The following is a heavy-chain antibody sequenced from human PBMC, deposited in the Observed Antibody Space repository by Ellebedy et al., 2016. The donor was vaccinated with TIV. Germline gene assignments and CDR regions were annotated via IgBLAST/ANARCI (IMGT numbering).Heavy chain of an antibody. CDR3: ANSNRFDY. J-gene: IGHJ4*02. CDR1: GLTFTTNA. CDR2: ITASGYDT. V-gene: IGHV3-23*01. D-gene: IGHD1-14*01. Sequence: GESLKISCVASGLTFTTNAMAWVRQVPGKGLEWVSTITASGYDTFYADSVRGRFIISRDTSKNTLFLQMNSLRAEDTAVYHCANSNRFDYWGQGTLVTVSS.